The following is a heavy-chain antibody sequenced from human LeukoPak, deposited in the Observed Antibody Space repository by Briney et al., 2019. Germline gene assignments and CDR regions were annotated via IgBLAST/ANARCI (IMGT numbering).Heavy chain of an antibody. J-gene: IGHJ4*02. CDR1: GFTFSSYA. Sequence: GRSLRLSCAASGFTFSSYAMHWVRQAPGKGLEWVAVISYDGSNKYYADSVKGRFTISRDNSKNTLYLQMNSLRAEDTAVYYCARDRARRTSIAAAATGYWGQGTLVTVSS. D-gene: IGHD6-13*01. CDR3: ARDRARRTSIAAAATGY. CDR2: ISYDGSNK. V-gene: IGHV3-30-3*01.